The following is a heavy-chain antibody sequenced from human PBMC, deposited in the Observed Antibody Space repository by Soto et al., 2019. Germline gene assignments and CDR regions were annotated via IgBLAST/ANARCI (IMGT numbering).Heavy chain of an antibody. CDR3: ASHYDMWSGYFSPVDY. V-gene: IGHV3-11*01. CDR1: GYTFSDYY. D-gene: IGHD3-3*01. J-gene: IGHJ4*02. CDR2: IATSSTKI. Sequence: QVQLVESGGDLVKRGGSLILSCAASGYTFSDYYMSCIRQAPGKGLEWISYIATSSTKIYYADSVKGRFTISRDNAKNSVYLEMNSLRDEDTAVYYCASHYDMWSGYFSPVDYWGQGTLVSVSS.